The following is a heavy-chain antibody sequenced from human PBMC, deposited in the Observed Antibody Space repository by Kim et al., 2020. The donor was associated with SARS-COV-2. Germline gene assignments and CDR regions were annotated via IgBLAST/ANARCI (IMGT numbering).Heavy chain of an antibody. CDR3: ASRRESGWYTFDY. D-gene: IGHD6-19*01. V-gene: IGHV7-4-1*02. Sequence: YAQGLTGRFVFSLDTSVSTAYLEISSLKAEDTAVYYCASRRESGWYTFDYWGQGTLVTVSS. J-gene: IGHJ4*02.